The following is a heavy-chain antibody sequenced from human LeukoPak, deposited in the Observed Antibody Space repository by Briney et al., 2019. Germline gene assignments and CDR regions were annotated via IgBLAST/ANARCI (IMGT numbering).Heavy chain of an antibody. CDR2: TYYRSNWIY. D-gene: IGHD2-2*01. CDR3: ARRLTQYDCFDP. J-gene: IGHJ5*02. Sequence: SQTLSLTCAISGDSASSNSAAWNWIRQSPSRGLEWLGRTYYRSNWIYESAASVKSRITINPDTSRNQFSLHLNSVIPEDTAVYFCARRLTQYDCFDPWGQGILVTVSS. CDR1: GDSASSNSAA. V-gene: IGHV6-1*01.